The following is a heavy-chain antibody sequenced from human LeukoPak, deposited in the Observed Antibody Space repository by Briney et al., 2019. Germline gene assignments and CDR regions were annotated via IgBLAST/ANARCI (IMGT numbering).Heavy chain of an antibody. V-gene: IGHV1-69*13. CDR1: GGTFSSYA. CDR2: IIPIFGTA. Sequence: GASVKVSCKASGGTFSSYAISWVRQAPGQGLEWMGGIIPIFGTANYAQKFQGRVTITADESTSTAYMELSSLRSEDTAVYYCARGVGIAAAGTGAFDIWGQGTMVTVSS. D-gene: IGHD6-13*01. CDR3: ARGVGIAAAGTGAFDI. J-gene: IGHJ3*02.